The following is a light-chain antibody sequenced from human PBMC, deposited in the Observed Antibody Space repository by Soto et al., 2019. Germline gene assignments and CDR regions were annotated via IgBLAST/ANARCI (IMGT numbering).Light chain of an antibody. CDR3: SSYAGSNNVV. Sequence: QPVLTQPPSASGSPGQSVTISCTGTSSDVGGYNYVSWYQQHPGNAPKLMIYDVSKRPSGVPDRFSGSKSGNTASLTVSGLQAEDEADYYCSSYAGSNNVVFGGGTKVTVL. CDR1: SSDVGGYNY. V-gene: IGLV2-8*01. CDR2: DVS. J-gene: IGLJ2*01.